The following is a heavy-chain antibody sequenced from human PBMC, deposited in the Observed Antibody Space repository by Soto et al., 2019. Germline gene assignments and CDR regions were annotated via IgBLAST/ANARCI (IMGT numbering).Heavy chain of an antibody. V-gene: IGHV2-5*02. CDR1: GFSLSTRGVG. CDR2: IYWDDDK. Sequence: QITLKESGPTLPKPTQTLTLTCTFSGFSLSTRGVGVGWLRQPPGKALEWLALIYWDDDKYYSPSLNSRLTITKDTSKNQVVLTMTDMDPVDTATYYCSYRAKTSGTYNWFDPWGQGTLVTVSS. CDR3: SYRAKTSGTYNWFDP. J-gene: IGHJ5*02. D-gene: IGHD1-26*01.